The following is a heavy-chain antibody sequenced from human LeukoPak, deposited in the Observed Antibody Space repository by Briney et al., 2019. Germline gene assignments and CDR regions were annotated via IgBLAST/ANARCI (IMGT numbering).Heavy chain of an antibody. D-gene: IGHD3-22*01. CDR3: ARHGRDYYDSSGPQDY. Sequence: PSETLSLTCAVSGGSISSGGYSWSWIRQPPGKGLEWIGYIYYSGSTNYNPSLKSRVTISVDTSKNQFSLKLSSVTAADTAVYYCARHGRDYYDSSGPQDYWGQGTLVTVSS. V-gene: IGHV4-61*08. CDR1: GGSISSGGYS. CDR2: IYYSGST. J-gene: IGHJ4*02.